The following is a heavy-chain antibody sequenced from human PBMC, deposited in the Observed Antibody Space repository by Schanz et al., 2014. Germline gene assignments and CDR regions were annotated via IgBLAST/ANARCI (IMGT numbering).Heavy chain of an antibody. CDR2: ISDSGDTA. J-gene: IGHJ4*02. V-gene: IGHV3-23*01. CDR1: GFTFSTHA. Sequence: EMQLLESGGGLIQPGGSLRLSCAASGFTFSTHAMSWVRQAPGKGLEWVSLISDSGDTAYYADSVKGRFTISRDNFKGALYLQMSSLRAEDTAVYYCAKSLESCPGGRCSRGYFDYWGQGTPITVSS. D-gene: IGHD2-8*02. CDR3: AKSLESCPGGRCSRGYFDY.